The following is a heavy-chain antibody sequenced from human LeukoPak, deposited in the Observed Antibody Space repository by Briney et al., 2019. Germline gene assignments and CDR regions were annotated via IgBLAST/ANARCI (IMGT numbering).Heavy chain of an antibody. Sequence: GGSLRLSCEASGFTFSSNAMSWVRQAPGKGLEWVSGIGGDVRTHYADSVKGRFTISRDNSKNTLYLQMNSLRAEDTAVYYCAKDTGAAAIYYMDVWGKGTTVTISS. J-gene: IGHJ6*03. CDR3: AKDTGAAAIYYMDV. CDR2: IGGDVRT. D-gene: IGHD6-13*01. CDR1: GFTFSSNA. V-gene: IGHV3-23*01.